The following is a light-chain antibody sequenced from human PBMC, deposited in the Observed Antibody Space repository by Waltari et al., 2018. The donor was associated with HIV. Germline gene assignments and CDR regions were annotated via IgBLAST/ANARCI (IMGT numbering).Light chain of an antibody. V-gene: IGKV3-15*01. Sequence: EIVMPQSPAPLSVSLGERATLPSRASQSVSSNLAWYQQKPGQAPRLLIYGASTRATGIPARFSGSGSGTEFTLTISSLQSEDFAVYYCQQYNNWPPLFTFGPGTKVDIK. CDR1: QSVSSN. CDR3: QQYNNWPPLFT. J-gene: IGKJ3*01. CDR2: GAS.